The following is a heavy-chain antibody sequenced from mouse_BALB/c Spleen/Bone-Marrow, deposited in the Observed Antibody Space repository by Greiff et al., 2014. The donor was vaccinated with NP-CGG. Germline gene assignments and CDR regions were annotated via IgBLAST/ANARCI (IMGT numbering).Heavy chain of an antibody. J-gene: IGHJ3*01. CDR2: IYPGDGDT. CDR3: ARDGNSPAWFAY. CDR1: GYTFTSYW. Sequence: QVQLQQPGAELARPGASVKLSCKASGYTFTSYWMQWVKQRPGQGLEWIGAIYPGDGDTRYTQKFKGKATLTADKSSSTAYMQLGSLASGGSAVYYCARDGNSPAWFAYWGQGTLVTVSA. D-gene: IGHD2-1*01. V-gene: IGHV1-87*01.